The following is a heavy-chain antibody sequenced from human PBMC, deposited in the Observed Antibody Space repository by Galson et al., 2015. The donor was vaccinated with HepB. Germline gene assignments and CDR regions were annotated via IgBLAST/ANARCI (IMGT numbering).Heavy chain of an antibody. D-gene: IGHD3-22*01. CDR2: IYTSGST. CDR1: GGSISSGSYY. V-gene: IGHV4-61*02. J-gene: IGHJ3*02. Sequence: TLSLTCTVSGGSISSGSYYWSWIRQPAGKGLEWIGRIYTSGSTNYNPSLKSRVTISVDTSKNQFSLKLSSVTAADTAVYYCGAERLIWYYDSSGYYFGAFDIWGQGTMVTVSS. CDR3: GAERLIWYYDSSGYYFGAFDI.